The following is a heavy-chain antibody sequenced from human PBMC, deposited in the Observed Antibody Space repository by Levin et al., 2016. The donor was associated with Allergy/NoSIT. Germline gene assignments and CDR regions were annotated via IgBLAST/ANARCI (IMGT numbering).Heavy chain of an antibody. Sequence: VRQAPGKGLEWVSAISGSGGSTYYADSVKGRFTISRDNSKNTLYLQMNSLRAEDTAVYYCAKAMTTFAFDIWGQGTMVTVSS. D-gene: IGHD3-16*01. CDR3: AKAMTTFAFDI. V-gene: IGHV3-23*01. CDR2: ISGSGGST. J-gene: IGHJ3*02.